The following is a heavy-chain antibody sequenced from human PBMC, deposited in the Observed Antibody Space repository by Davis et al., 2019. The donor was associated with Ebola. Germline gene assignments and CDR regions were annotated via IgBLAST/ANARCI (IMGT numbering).Heavy chain of an antibody. Sequence: SETLSLTCTVSSDSINALYWSWIRQPPGRGLEWIGYIFYSGSTTYNPSLKSRVTISVDTSKNQFSLRLTSVTAADTAVYYCAGPGGYCSRTSCSFYLDFWGQGTLVTVSS. V-gene: IGHV4-59*08. CDR3: AGPGGYCSRTSCSFYLDF. D-gene: IGHD2-2*01. CDR1: SDSINALY. J-gene: IGHJ4*02. CDR2: IFYSGST.